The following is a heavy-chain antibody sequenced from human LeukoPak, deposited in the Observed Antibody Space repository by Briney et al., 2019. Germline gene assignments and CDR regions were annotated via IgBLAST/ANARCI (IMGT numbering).Heavy chain of an antibody. D-gene: IGHD6-25*01. CDR3: ARERPLRY. Sequence: PGGSLRLSCAASGFTYANYWMTWVRQAPGKGLEWVANINQDGSEEYYVDSVKGRFTVSRDNAKKSVYLQMSSLRAEDTAVYYCARERPLRYWGQGTLVTVSS. CDR1: GFTYANYW. J-gene: IGHJ4*02. CDR2: INQDGSEE. V-gene: IGHV3-7*04.